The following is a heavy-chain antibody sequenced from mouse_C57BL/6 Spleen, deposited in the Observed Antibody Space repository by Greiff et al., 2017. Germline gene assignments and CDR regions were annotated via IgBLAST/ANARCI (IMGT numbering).Heavy chain of an antibody. Sequence: EVQLQQSGAELVRPGASVKLSCTASGFNITDDYMHWVKQRPEQGLEWIGWIDPENGDTEYASKFQGKATITADTSSNTAYLQLSSLTSEDTAVYYCTTVGYSNYGAYWGQGTLVTVSA. CDR1: GFNITDDY. CDR2: IDPENGDT. V-gene: IGHV14-4*01. J-gene: IGHJ3*01. CDR3: TTVGYSNYGAY. D-gene: IGHD2-5*01.